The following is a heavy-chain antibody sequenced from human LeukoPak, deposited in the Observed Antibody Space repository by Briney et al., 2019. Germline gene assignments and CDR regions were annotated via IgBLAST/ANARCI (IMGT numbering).Heavy chain of an antibody. J-gene: IGHJ4*02. D-gene: IGHD1-26*01. CDR3: ARYSGSYYRYFDY. V-gene: IGHV4-59*08. Sequence: SETLSLTYTVSGGSISSYYWSWIRQPPGKGLEWIGYIYYSGSTNYNPSLKSRVTISVDTSKNQFSLKLSSVTAADTAVYYCARYSGSYYRYFDYWGQGTLVTVSS. CDR1: GGSISSYY. CDR2: IYYSGST.